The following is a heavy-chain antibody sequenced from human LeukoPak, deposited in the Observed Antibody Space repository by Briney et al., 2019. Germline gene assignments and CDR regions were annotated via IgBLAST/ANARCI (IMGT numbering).Heavy chain of an antibody. CDR2: VDPEDGET. D-gene: IGHD6-13*01. CDR3: ATASPSSFRIAPSGYYYYMDV. CDR1: GYTFTDYY. Sequence: ATVKISCKVSGYTFTDYYMHWVQQAPGKGLEWMGLVDPEDGETIYAEKFQGRVTITADTSTDTAYMELSSLRSEDTAVYYCATASPSSFRIAPSGYYYYMDVWGKGTTVTVSS. J-gene: IGHJ6*03. V-gene: IGHV1-69-2*01.